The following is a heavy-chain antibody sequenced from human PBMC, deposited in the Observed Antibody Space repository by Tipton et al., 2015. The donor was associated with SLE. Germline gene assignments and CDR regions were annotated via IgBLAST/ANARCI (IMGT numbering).Heavy chain of an antibody. CDR3: ANSEGYYDFWSGPSYYMDV. Sequence: SLRLSCAAPGFTFSSYAMSWVRQAPGKGLEWVSAISGSGGSTYYADSVKGRFTISRDNSKNTLYLQMNSLRAEDTAVYYCANSEGYYDFWSGPSYYMDVWGKGTTVTVSS. D-gene: IGHD3-3*01. CDR2: ISGSGGST. J-gene: IGHJ6*03. V-gene: IGHV3-23*01. CDR1: GFTFSSYA.